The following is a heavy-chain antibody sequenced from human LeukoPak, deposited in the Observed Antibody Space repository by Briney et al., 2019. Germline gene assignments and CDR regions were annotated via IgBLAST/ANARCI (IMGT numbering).Heavy chain of an antibody. CDR2: ISSLSGTI. CDR3: AKRSAESSGYFDS. CDR1: GFIFRDYA. D-gene: IGHD6-19*01. J-gene: IGHJ4*02. V-gene: IGHV3-23*01. Sequence: PGGSLRLSCTTSGFIFRDYAMSWVRQAPGEGLEWVSYISSLSGTIYYADSVKGRFTISRDNSKNTLYLQMNSLRAEDTAIYYCAKRSAESSGYFDSWGQGTLVTVSS.